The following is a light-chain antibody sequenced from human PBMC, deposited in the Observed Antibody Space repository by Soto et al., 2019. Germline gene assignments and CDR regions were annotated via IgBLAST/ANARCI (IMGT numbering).Light chain of an antibody. CDR2: DVT. CDR1: SSDIGGYNY. J-gene: IGLJ2*01. CDR3: SSFTAYSTLVV. V-gene: IGLV2-14*01. Sequence: QSALTQPASVSGSPGQSITISCTGTSSDIGGYNYVSWYQQYPGKAPKLMIYDVTNRPSGVSNRFSGAKSGNMASLTISGLQAEDEADYYCSSFTAYSTLVVFGGGTQVTVL.